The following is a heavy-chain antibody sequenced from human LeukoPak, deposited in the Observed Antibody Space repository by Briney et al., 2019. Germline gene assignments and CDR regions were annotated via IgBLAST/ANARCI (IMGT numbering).Heavy chain of an antibody. J-gene: IGHJ4*02. V-gene: IGHV4-30-4*01. CDR2: IYYSGST. CDR3: ARVEAMELFDY. Sequence: SQTLSLTCTVSGGSISSGDYYWSWIRQPPGKGLEWIGYIYYSGSTYYNPSLKSRVTISVDTSKNQFSLKLSSVTAADTAVYCCARVEAMELFDYWGQGTLVTVSS. D-gene: IGHD1-7*01. CDR1: GGSISSGDYY.